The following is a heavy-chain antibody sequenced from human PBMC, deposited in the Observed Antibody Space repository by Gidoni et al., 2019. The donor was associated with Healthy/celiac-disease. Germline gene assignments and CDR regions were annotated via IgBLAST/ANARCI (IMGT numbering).Heavy chain of an antibody. Sequence: QVQLVESGGDVVQPGRSLRLSCAASGLTFSNYDIHWVRQAPGKGLEWVAVISYDGSNKYYVDSVKGRFTSSRDNSKNTLYLQMNNLRTEDTAVYYCAKEGGTYGDYPFFDYWGQGTLVTVSS. CDR2: ISYDGSNK. D-gene: IGHD4-17*01. CDR3: AKEGGTYGDYPFFDY. CDR1: GLTFSNYD. J-gene: IGHJ4*02. V-gene: IGHV3-30*18.